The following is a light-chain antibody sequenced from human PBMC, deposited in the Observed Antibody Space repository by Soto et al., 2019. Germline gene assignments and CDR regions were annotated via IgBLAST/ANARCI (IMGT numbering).Light chain of an antibody. CDR2: GAS. CDR3: QQYNSWPPRT. J-gene: IGKJ2*01. CDR1: QSVSSN. V-gene: IGKV3-15*01. Sequence: EIVMTQSPATLSVSPGERATLSCRASQSVSSNLAWYQQKPGEAPRLLIFGASTRATGIPARFSGSGSGTEFTLTISSLQSEDVAVYYCQQYNSWPPRTFGQGTKLEIK.